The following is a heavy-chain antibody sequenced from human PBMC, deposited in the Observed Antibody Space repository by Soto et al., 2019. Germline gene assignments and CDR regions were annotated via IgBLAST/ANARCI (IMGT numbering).Heavy chain of an antibody. V-gene: IGHV1-18*01. CDR3: ARVPTSSAADYYYYYMDV. Sequence: ASVKVSCKASGYTFTSYGISWVRQAPGQGPEWMGWISGYNGNTNYAQKLQGRVTMTTDTSTSTAYMELRSLRSDDTAVYYCARVPTSSAADYYYYYMDVWGKGTTVTVSS. J-gene: IGHJ6*03. CDR2: ISGYNGNT. D-gene: IGHD2-2*01. CDR1: GYTFTSYG.